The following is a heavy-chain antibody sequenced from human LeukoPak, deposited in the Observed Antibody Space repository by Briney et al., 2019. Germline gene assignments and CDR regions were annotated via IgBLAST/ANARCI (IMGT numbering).Heavy chain of an antibody. CDR2: IKSKTDGGTT. J-gene: IGHJ4*02. CDR3: TTHDFWSGYPGDY. Sequence: GGSLRLSCAASGFTFSNAWMSWVRQAPGKGLEWVGRIKSKTDGGTTDYAAPMKGRFTISRDDSKNTLYLQMNSLKTEDTAVYYCTTHDFWSGYPGDYWGQGTLVTVSS. CDR1: GFTFSNAW. V-gene: IGHV3-15*01. D-gene: IGHD3-3*01.